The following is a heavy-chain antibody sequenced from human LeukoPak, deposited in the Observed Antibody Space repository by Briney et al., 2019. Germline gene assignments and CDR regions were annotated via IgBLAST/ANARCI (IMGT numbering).Heavy chain of an antibody. CDR2: INPNSGGT. Sequence: ASVKVSCKASGYTFTSYAMNWVRQAPGQGLEWMGWINPNSGGTNYAQKFQGRVTMTRDTSISTAYMELSRLRSDDTAVYYCARGYDSSGPNHIDYWGQGTLVTVSS. CDR1: GYTFTSYA. CDR3: ARGYDSSGPNHIDY. J-gene: IGHJ4*02. V-gene: IGHV1-2*02. D-gene: IGHD3-22*01.